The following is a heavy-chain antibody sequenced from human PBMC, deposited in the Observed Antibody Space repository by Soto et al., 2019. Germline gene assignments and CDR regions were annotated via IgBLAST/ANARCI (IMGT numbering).Heavy chain of an antibody. J-gene: IGHJ5*02. Sequence: SETLSLTCTVPGGSISSYYLSWIRQPPGKGLEWIGYIYYSGSTNYNPSLKSRVTISADTSKNQFSLRLSSVTAADTAVYYCARVDSKMAWFDPWGPGTLVTVSS. CDR3: ARVDSKMAWFDP. V-gene: IGHV4-59*01. D-gene: IGHD2-2*03. CDR1: GGSISSYY. CDR2: IYYSGST.